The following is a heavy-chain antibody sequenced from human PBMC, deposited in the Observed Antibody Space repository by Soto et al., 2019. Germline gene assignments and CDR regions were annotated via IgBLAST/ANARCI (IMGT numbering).Heavy chain of an antibody. CDR2: MYYSGST. Sequence: QVQLRESGPGLVKPSQTLSLTCTVSGGSINSGGYYWNWIRQHPGKGLEWIGYMYYSGSTYYNPCQSSRVTISADTSENHFSLKLSSVTAADTAVYFCARGYRQSGYSSSWVFNYWGQGTLVNVSS. CDR3: ARGYRQSGYSSSWVFNY. D-gene: IGHD6-13*01. J-gene: IGHJ4*02. CDR1: GGSINSGGYY. V-gene: IGHV4-31*03.